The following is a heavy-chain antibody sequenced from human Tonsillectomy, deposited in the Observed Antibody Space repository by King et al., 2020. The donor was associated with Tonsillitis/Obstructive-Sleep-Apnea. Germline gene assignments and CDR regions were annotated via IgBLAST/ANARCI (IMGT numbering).Heavy chain of an antibody. CDR2: IYYSGST. CDR1: GGSISSYY. V-gene: IGHV4-59*08. Sequence: VQLQESGPGLVKPSETLSLTCTVSGGSISSYYWSWIRQPPGKGLEWIGYIYYSGSTNYNPSLKSRVTISVDTSKNQFSLKLSSVTAADTAVYYCARHLWSSGYELNAGFDYWGQGTLVTVSS. D-gene: IGHD5-12*01. CDR3: ARHLWSSGYELNAGFDY. J-gene: IGHJ4*02.